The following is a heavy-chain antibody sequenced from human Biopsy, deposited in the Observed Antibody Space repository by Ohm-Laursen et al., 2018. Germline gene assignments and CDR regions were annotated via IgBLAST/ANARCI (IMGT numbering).Heavy chain of an antibody. J-gene: IGHJ2*01. CDR1: GGPIDSYY. Sequence: GTLSLTWTVSGGPIDSYYWSWIRQPPGKALEWIGYIYFTGRTSYNPSLKSRFTMSVNTSKKQFSLRLSSVTAADTAVYYCASAGYNPDWNFDLWGRGTRVTVSS. V-gene: IGHV4-59*12. D-gene: IGHD5-24*01. CDR2: IYFTGRT. CDR3: ASAGYNPDWNFDL.